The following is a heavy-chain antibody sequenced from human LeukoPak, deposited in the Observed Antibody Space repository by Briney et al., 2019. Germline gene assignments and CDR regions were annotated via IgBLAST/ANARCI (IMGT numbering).Heavy chain of an antibody. V-gene: IGHV1-18*01. CDR1: GYTFTSYG. Sequence: GASVKVSCKASGYTFTSYGISWVRQAPGQGLEWMGWISAYNGNTNYAQKLQGRVTMTTDTSTSTAYMELRSLRSDDTAVYYCARDRGARIGYFYYYFYIDVWGKGTTVTVSS. J-gene: IGHJ6*03. CDR2: ISAYNGNT. CDR3: ARDRGARIGYFYYYFYIDV. D-gene: IGHD3-3*01.